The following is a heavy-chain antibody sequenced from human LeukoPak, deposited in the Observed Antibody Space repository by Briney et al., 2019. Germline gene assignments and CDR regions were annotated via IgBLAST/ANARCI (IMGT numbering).Heavy chain of an antibody. J-gene: IGHJ3*02. CDR2: IYTRGST. Sequence: SETLSLTCTVSGGSINNYYWSWIRQPAGKGLEWIGRIYTRGSTNYNPSLKSRVTMSVDTSKNQFSLKLSSVTAADTAVYYCARGRYCSADICSSGDAFDIWGQGTMVSVSS. D-gene: IGHD2-15*01. V-gene: IGHV4-4*07. CDR3: ARGRYCSADICSSGDAFDI. CDR1: GGSINNYY.